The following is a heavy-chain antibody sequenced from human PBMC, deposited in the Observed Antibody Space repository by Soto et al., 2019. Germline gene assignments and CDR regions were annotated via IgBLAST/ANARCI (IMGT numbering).Heavy chain of an antibody. Sequence: EVQLVESGGGLVQPGGSLRLSCAASGYTFSTYWMHWVRQAPGKGLVWVSRINSDGSDTDYADSVKGRFTISRDNAKSVLYLQMDSLGAEDTAVYYCARDWLSYGGSYLGYWGQGTLVTVSP. CDR1: GYTFSTYW. J-gene: IGHJ4*02. CDR3: ARDWLSYGGSYLGY. D-gene: IGHD1-26*01. CDR2: INSDGSDT. V-gene: IGHV3-74*01.